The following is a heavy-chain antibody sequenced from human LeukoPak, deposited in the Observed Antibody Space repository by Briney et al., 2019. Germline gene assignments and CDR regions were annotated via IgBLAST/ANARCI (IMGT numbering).Heavy chain of an antibody. Sequence: QPGGSLRLSCAASGFTFSDYYMSWIRQAPGKGLEWVAVIWHDGSEKYYGDSVKGRFSISRDNSKNTLYLQMNSLRAEDTAVYFCVKESDAFDIWGQGTMVTVSS. CDR3: VKESDAFDI. J-gene: IGHJ3*02. V-gene: IGHV3-33*06. CDR2: IWHDGSEK. CDR1: GFTFSDYY.